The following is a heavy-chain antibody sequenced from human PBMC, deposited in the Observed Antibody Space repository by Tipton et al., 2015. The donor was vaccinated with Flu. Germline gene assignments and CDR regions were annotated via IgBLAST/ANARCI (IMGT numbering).Heavy chain of an antibody. D-gene: IGHD2-15*01. CDR1: GGSISSYY. CDR2: IYYSGST. J-gene: IGHJ3*02. V-gene: IGHV4-59*01. Sequence: LRLSCTVSGGSISSYYWSWIRQPPGKGLEWIGYIYYSGSTNYNPSLKSRVTISVDTSKNQFSLKLSSVTAADTAVYYCARVRGGYSGDAFDIWGQGTMVTVSS. CDR3: ARVRGGYSGDAFDI.